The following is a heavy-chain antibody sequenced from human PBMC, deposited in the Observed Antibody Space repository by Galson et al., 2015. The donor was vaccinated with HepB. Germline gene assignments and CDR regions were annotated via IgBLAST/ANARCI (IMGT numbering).Heavy chain of an antibody. D-gene: IGHD3-22*01. CDR1: GGTFSSYA. CDR3: ARAADSSGPGDY. V-gene: IGHV1-69*04. CDR2: IIPILGIA. Sequence: SCKASGGTFSSYAISWVRQAPGQGLEWMGRIIPILGIANYAQKFQGRVTITADKSTSTAYMELSSLRSEDTAVYYCARAADSSGPGDYWGQGTLVTVSS. J-gene: IGHJ4*02.